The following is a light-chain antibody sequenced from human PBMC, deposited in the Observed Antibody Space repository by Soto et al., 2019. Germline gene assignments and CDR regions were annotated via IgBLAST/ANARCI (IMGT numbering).Light chain of an antibody. V-gene: IGLV2-14*03. CDR1: NSDVGNYYY. CDR3: SSYTSNSTLV. Sequence: QSALAQPASVSGSPGQSITISCTGSNSDVGNYYYVSWYQQHPDKAPTLVIYEVSNRPSGVSNRFSGSKSGNTASLTISGLQAEDEADYYCSSYTSNSTLVFGGGTKLTVL. CDR2: EVS. J-gene: IGLJ3*02.